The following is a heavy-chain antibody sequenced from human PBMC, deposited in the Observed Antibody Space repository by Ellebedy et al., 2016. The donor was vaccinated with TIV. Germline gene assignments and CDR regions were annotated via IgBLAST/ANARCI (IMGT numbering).Heavy chain of an antibody. Sequence: GGSLRLXXAASGFTFSSYAMSWVRQAPGKGLEWVSSISSSSSYIYYADSVKGRFTISRDNAKNSLYLQMNSLRAEDTAVYYCARDEWFGDPFDYWGQGTLVTVSS. CDR2: ISSSSSYI. V-gene: IGHV3-21*01. CDR1: GFTFSSYA. CDR3: ARDEWFGDPFDY. J-gene: IGHJ4*02. D-gene: IGHD3-10*01.